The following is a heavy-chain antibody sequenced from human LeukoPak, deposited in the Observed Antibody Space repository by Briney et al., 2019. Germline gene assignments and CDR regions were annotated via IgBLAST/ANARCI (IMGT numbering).Heavy chain of an antibody. CDR3: ASLGYCSSTSCYSGNWFDP. D-gene: IGHD2-2*01. V-gene: IGHV3-23*01. Sequence: PGGSLRLSCAASGFTFSTYAMSWVRQIPGKGLEWVSAISGSDDGTYYADSVKGRFTISRDNAKNSLYLQMNSLRAEDTAVYYCASLGYCSSTSCYSGNWFDPWGQGTLVTVSS. CDR1: GFTFSTYA. CDR2: ISGSDDGT. J-gene: IGHJ5*02.